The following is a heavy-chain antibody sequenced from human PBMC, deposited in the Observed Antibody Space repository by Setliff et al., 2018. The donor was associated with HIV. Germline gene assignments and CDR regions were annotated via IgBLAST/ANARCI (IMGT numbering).Heavy chain of an antibody. CDR1: GGTFSSYA. CDR3: AGGYYDSLRGDY. V-gene: IGHV1-69*10. Sequence: GASVKVSCKVSGGTFSSYAISWVRQAPGQGLEWMGGIIPITGIANYAQQFQGRVTITADESTSTAYMELSSLRSDDTAVYYCAGGYYDSLRGDYWGQGTLVTVSS. D-gene: IGHD3-22*01. J-gene: IGHJ4*02. CDR2: IIPITGIA.